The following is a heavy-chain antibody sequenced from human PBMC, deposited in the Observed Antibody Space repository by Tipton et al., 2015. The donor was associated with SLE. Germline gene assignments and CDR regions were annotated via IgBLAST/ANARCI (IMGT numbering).Heavy chain of an antibody. V-gene: IGHV3-15*01. CDR1: GFTFASYN. CDR3: IPRGYSGY. J-gene: IGHJ4*02. D-gene: IGHD5-12*01. Sequence: SLRLSCAASGFTFASYNMNWVRQAPGKGLEWVGRIKSKADGGTTDYVAPVKGRFTMSRDDSKNTLYLQMNSLKTEDTAVYYCIPRGYSGYWGQGTLVTVSS. CDR2: IKSKADGGTT.